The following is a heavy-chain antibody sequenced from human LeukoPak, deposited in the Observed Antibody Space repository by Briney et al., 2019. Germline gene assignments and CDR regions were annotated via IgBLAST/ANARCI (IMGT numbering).Heavy chain of an antibody. Sequence: GGSLRLSCAASGFSFSSYAMSWVRQAPGKGLEWVSGISGSGGSTYYADSVKGRFTISRDNSKNTLYVQMNSLRAEDTAVYYCAKARGFCSGGSCYNPFDPWGQGTLVTVSS. V-gene: IGHV3-23*01. J-gene: IGHJ5*02. D-gene: IGHD2-15*01. CDR1: GFSFSSYA. CDR2: ISGSGGST. CDR3: AKARGFCSGGSCYNPFDP.